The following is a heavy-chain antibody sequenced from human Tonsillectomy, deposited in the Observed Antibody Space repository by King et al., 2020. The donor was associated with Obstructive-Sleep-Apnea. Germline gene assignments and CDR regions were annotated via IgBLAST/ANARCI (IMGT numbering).Heavy chain of an antibody. V-gene: IGHV4-34*01. CDR1: GGSSSGYY. J-gene: IGHJ3*02. D-gene: IGHD3-9*01. CDR3: ARGPAFLTGLSSCAFDI. CDR2: INHSGST. Sequence: VQLQQWGAGLLKPSETLSLTGAVYGGSSSGYYWSWICQPPGKGLEWIGEINHSGSTNYNLSLNSRVTISVDTSKNQFSLKLSLVTAADTAVYYCARGPAFLTGLSSCAFDIWGQGTMVTVSS.